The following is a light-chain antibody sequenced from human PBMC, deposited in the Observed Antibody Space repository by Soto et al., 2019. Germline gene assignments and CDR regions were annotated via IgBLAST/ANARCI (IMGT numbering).Light chain of an antibody. CDR2: DAS. CDR3: QQRNNWPPVT. J-gene: IGKJ4*01. CDR1: QSVSRH. Sequence: EIVLTQSPATLSLSPGERATLSCRASQSVSRHLAWYQQKPGQAPRLLIYDASNRATGIPARFSGSGSGTDFTLTTSSLEPEDFAVYYCQQRNNWPPVTFGGGTTVEIK. V-gene: IGKV3-11*01.